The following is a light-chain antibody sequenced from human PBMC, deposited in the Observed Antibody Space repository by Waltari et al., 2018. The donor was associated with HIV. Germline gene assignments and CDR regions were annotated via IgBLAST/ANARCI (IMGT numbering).Light chain of an antibody. V-gene: IGKV1-27*01. CDR1: QCISNY. Sequence: IQMTQSPSSLSSSVRYRVTITCRASQCISNYLAWYQQKPGKVPKLLIYAASTLQSGVPSRFSGSGSGTDFTLTISSLQPEDVATYYCQKYNSAPRTFGQGTKVEIK. CDR2: AAS. CDR3: QKYNSAPRT. J-gene: IGKJ1*01.